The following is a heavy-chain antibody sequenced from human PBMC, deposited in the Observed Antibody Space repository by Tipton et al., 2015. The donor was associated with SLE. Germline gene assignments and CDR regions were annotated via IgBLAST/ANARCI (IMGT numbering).Heavy chain of an antibody. CDR1: GFTFSSYS. Sequence: SLRLSCAASGFTFSSYSMNWVRQAPGKGLEWVSSISSSSSYIYYADSVKGRFTISRDNAKNSLYLQMNSLRAEDTAVYYCASRFEPSTPWGDYYYGMDVWGQGTTVTVSS. D-gene: IGHD3-16*01. CDR2: ISSSSSYI. V-gene: IGHV3-21*01. CDR3: ASRFEPSTPWGDYYYGMDV. J-gene: IGHJ6*02.